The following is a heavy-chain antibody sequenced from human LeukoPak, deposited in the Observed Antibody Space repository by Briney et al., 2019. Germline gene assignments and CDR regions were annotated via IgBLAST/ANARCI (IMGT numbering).Heavy chain of an antibody. CDR1: GYTFTSYG. CDR2: IIPIFGTA. V-gene: IGHV1-69*13. J-gene: IGHJ3*02. D-gene: IGHD2-2*01. Sequence: ASVKVSCKASGYTFTSYGISWVRQAPGQGLEWMGGIIPIFGTANYAQKFQGRVTITADESTSTAYMELSSLRSEDTAVYYCARKKGVVVVPAAMADAFDIWGQGTMVTVSS. CDR3: ARKKGVVVVPAAMADAFDI.